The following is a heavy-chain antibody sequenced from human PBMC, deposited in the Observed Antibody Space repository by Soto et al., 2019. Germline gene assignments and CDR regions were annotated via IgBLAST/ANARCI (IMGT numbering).Heavy chain of an antibody. CDR1: GGSISNYY. D-gene: IGHD6-6*01. J-gene: IGHJ4*02. CDR2: IYHSGTT. V-gene: IGHV4-59*01. CDR3: ARDAYSSSHFDY. Sequence: QVQLQESGPGLVKPSETLSLTYTVSGGSISNYYWSWIRQPPGKGLEWIGYIYHSGTTKYNPSLKRRVTISVDTSKNQFSLKLRSVTAADTAVYYCARDAYSSSHFDYWGQGTLVTVSS.